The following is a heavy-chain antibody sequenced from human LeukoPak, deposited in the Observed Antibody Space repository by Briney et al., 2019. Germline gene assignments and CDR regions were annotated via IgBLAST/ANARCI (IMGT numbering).Heavy chain of an antibody. V-gene: IGHV3-15*01. D-gene: IGHD3-10*01. J-gene: IGHJ4*02. CDR3: NHMIRGVAN. Sequence: GGSLRLSCAASGFTFSNAWMSWVRQAPGKGLEWVGRIKSKTDGGTTDYAAPVKGRFTISRDDSKNTLYLQMSSLKTEDIAVYYCNHMIRGVANWGQGTLVTVSS. CDR1: GFTFSNAW. CDR2: IKSKTDGGTT.